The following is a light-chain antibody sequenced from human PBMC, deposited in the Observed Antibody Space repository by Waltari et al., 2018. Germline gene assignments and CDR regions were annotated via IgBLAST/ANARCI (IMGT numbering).Light chain of an antibody. CDR2: DFN. CDR1: SSHIGGYNL. CDR3: CSYGGSFTWI. J-gene: IGLJ2*01. Sequence: QSALTQPDSVSGSPGQWITISCTGTSSHIGGYNLVSWYQQHPGNAPKLMIYDFNKRPSGVSNRFSGSKSGNTASLTISGLQTEDEADYYCCSYGGSFTWIFGGGTKLTVL. V-gene: IGLV2-23*02.